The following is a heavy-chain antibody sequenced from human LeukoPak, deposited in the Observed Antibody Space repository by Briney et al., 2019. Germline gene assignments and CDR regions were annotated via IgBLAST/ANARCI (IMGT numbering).Heavy chain of an antibody. CDR3: ARVDSYWYIDL. J-gene: IGHJ2*01. CDR1: GFTFSSYS. CDR2: ISTTSTTI. V-gene: IGHV3-48*02. Sequence: GGSLRLSCAASGFTFSSYSMSWVRQAPGKGLEWISYISTTSTTIYYADSVKGRFTISRDSAKNSLYLQMNSLRDKDTAVYYCARVDSYWYIDLWGRGILVAVSS. D-gene: IGHD3/OR15-3a*01.